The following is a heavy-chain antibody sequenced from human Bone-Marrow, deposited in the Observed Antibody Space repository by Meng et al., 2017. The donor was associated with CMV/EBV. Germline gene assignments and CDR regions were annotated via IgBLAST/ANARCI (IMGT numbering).Heavy chain of an antibody. D-gene: IGHD1-1*01. V-gene: IGHV1-18*01. CDR3: ARDLGATGSDY. CDR2: ISAYNGNT. J-gene: IGHJ4*02. CDR1: GYTFTSYG. Sequence: ASVKVSFKASGYTFTSYGTSWVRQAPGQGLEWMGWISAYNGNTNYAQKLQGRVTMTTDTSTSTAYMELRNLRSDDTAVYYCARDLGATGSDYWGQGTLVTVSS.